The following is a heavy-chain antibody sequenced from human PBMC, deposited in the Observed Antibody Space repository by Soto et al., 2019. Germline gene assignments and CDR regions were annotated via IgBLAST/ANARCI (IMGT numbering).Heavy chain of an antibody. V-gene: IGHV4-34*01. CDR1: GGSCSGYY. D-gene: IGHD6-13*01. CDR3: GRGPRSPAATLKKENYYYYYYMDV. CDR2: INHSGST. Sequence: SETLSLTCAVYGGSCSGYYWSWIRQLPGKGLEWIGEINHSGSTNYNPSLKSRVTISVDTSKNQFSLKLSSVTAADTAVYYCGRGPRSPAATLKKENYYYYYYMDVWGKGTTVTVSS. J-gene: IGHJ6*03.